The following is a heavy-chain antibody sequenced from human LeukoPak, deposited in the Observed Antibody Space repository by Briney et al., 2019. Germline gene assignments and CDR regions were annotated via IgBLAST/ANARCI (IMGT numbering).Heavy chain of an antibody. V-gene: IGHV1-2*02. Sequence: GASVKVSCKASGYTFTGYYMHWVRQAPGQGLEWMGWINPNSGGTNYAQKFQGRVTMTRDTSISTAYMELSRLRSDDTAVYYCARGGLLWFGELWGFDPWGQGTLVTVSS. CDR2: INPNSGGT. J-gene: IGHJ5*02. CDR3: ARGGLLWFGELWGFDP. D-gene: IGHD3-10*01. CDR1: GYTFTGYY.